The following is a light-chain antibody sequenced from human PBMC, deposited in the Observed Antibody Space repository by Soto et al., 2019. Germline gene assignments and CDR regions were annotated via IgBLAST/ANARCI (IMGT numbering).Light chain of an antibody. J-gene: IGKJ5*01. CDR2: GAS. CDR1: QSIKNNF. Sequence: EIVLTQSPGTLSLSPGERATLSCRASQSIKNNFLAWYQQKPGQAPRLLIFGASSRSSGIPYRFSGSGSGTNFTLTISSLEAEDFAIYYCQQRSNWPPITFGQGTRLEIK. CDR3: QQRSNWPPIT. V-gene: IGKV3D-20*02.